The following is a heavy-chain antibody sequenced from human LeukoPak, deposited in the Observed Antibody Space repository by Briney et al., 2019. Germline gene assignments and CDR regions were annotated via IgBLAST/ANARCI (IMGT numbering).Heavy chain of an antibody. CDR2: ILYDGISK. J-gene: IGHJ3*02. D-gene: IGHD5/OR15-5a*01. CDR3: ARDLGYSVYEVYGFEI. V-gene: IGHV3-30-3*01. Sequence: GGSLRLSCAASGFTFKNYAIHWVRQAPGKGPEWVAIILYDGISKYYADSVKGRLTISRDNSKNSLYLQMNSLRLDDTAVYYCARDLGYSVYEVYGFEIWGQGTMVTVSS. CDR1: GFTFKNYA.